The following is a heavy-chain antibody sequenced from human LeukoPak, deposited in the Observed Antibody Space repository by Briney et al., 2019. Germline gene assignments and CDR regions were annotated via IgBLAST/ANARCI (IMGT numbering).Heavy chain of an antibody. CDR2: ISAYNGNT. V-gene: IGHV1-18*01. CDR3: ASLNGGNGDDYYYYYYMDV. Sequence: GASVKVSCKASGYTFTSYGISWVRQAPGQGLEWMGWISAYNGNTNYAQKLQGRVTMTTDTSTSTAYMELSSLRSEDTAVYYCASLNGGNGDDYYYYYYMDVWGKGTTVTVSS. CDR1: GYTFTSYG. J-gene: IGHJ6*03. D-gene: IGHD4-23*01.